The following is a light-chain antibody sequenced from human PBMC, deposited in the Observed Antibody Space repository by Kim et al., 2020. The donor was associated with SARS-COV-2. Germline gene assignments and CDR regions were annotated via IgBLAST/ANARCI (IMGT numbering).Light chain of an antibody. CDR2: GAS. Sequence: SPGERATLSCRASQSVGTNVAWYQQKPGQAPQLLICGASTRAAGIPARFSGSGSGTEFTLTISSLQSEDLAVYSCQQYDDWPPWTFGQGTKVGIK. J-gene: IGKJ1*01. V-gene: IGKV3-15*01. CDR1: QSVGTN. CDR3: QQYDDWPPWT.